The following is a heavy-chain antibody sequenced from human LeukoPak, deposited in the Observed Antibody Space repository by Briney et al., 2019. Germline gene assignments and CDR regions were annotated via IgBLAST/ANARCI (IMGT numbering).Heavy chain of an antibody. Sequence: GGSLRLSCAASGFIFSSYEMNWVRQAPGKGLEWVSYISSSGSTIYYADSVKGRFTISRDNAKNSLYLQMNSLRAEDTAVYYCARDYSGYDYWSSYYYYMDVWGKGTTVTISS. J-gene: IGHJ6*03. CDR2: ISSSGSTI. CDR3: ARDYSGYDYWSSYYYYMDV. V-gene: IGHV3-48*03. CDR1: GFIFSSYE. D-gene: IGHD5-12*01.